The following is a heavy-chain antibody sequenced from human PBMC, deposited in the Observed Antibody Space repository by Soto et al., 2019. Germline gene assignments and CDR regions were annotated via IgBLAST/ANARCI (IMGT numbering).Heavy chain of an antibody. CDR3: AREGDTAMDFDF. J-gene: IGHJ4*02. D-gene: IGHD5-18*01. Sequence: SQTLSLRWTVADASIGSVGYYWSLNHQRPGKGLEWMGYIYYSGSTFYNPSLKSRVTISADMSKNQFALKLSSVTAADTAVYYCAREGDTAMDFDFWGQGTLVTVSS. CDR1: DASIGSVGYY. V-gene: IGHV4-31*02. CDR2: IYYSGST.